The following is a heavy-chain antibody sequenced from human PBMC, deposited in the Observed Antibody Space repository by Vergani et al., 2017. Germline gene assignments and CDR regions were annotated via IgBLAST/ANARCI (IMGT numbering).Heavy chain of an antibody. D-gene: IGHD3-10*01. V-gene: IGHV4-34*02. Sequence: QVQLQQWGAGLLKPSETLSLSCAVYSESFSKYYWSWIRQPPGKGLEWIGEINQSGITNYNPSLKSRITISVDTSKNQFSLKLSSGTAADTAVYYCARGRGISMVRGVISGHGFDQWGQGSLVTVSS. CDR1: SESFSKYY. CDR2: INQSGIT. CDR3: ARGRGISMVRGVISGHGFDQ. J-gene: IGHJ4*02.